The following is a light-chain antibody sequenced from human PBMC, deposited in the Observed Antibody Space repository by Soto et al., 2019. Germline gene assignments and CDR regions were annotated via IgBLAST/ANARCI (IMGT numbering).Light chain of an antibody. J-gene: IGKJ1*01. Sequence: DIQMTQSPSTLSASVGDRVTITCRASQSISSWLAWFQQKPGKAPNLLIHKASSLESGGPSRFSGSGSGTEFTLTISSLQPDDFATYYCQQYNSYLWTFGQGTKVEIK. CDR1: QSISSW. CDR3: QQYNSYLWT. CDR2: KAS. V-gene: IGKV1-5*03.